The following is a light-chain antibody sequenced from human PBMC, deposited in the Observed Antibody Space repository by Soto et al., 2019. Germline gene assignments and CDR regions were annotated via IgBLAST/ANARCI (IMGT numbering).Light chain of an antibody. V-gene: IGLV1-40*01. CDR1: SSNIGAGYD. Sequence: QSVLTQPPSVSGAPGQRVTISCTGSSSNIGAGYDVHWYQQLPGTAPKLLTYGNSNRPSGVPDRFSGSKSDTSASLAITGLQAEDEADYYCQSYDSSLSGPVVFGGGTKLTVL. J-gene: IGLJ2*01. CDR3: QSYDSSLSGPVV. CDR2: GNS.